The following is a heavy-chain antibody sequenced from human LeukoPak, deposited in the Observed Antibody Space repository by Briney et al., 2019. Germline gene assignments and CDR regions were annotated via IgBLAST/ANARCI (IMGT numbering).Heavy chain of an antibody. CDR2: IYHSGST. D-gene: IGHD2-2*01. Sequence: ASETLSLTCTVSGGSISSSSYYWGWIRQPPGKGLEWIGSIYHSGSTYYNPSLKSRVTISVDTSKNQFSLKLSSVTAADTAVYYCARTVCSSTSCYVNYWGQGTLVTVSS. J-gene: IGHJ4*02. V-gene: IGHV4-39*07. CDR3: ARTVCSSTSCYVNY. CDR1: GGSISSSSYY.